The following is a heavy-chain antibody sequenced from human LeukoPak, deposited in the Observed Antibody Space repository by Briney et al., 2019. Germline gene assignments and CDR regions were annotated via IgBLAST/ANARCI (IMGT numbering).Heavy chain of an antibody. D-gene: IGHD6-6*01. V-gene: IGHV2-70*11. Sequence: SGPTLVNPTQTLTLTCTFSGFSLSTSGMCVSWIRQPPGKALEWLARIDWDDDKYYSTSLKARLTISKDTSKNQVVLTMTNMDPVDTATYYCARMTKQLVMGYYYYYMDVWGKGTTVTVSS. CDR3: ARMTKQLVMGYYYYYMDV. CDR2: IDWDDDK. J-gene: IGHJ6*03. CDR1: GFSLSTSGMC.